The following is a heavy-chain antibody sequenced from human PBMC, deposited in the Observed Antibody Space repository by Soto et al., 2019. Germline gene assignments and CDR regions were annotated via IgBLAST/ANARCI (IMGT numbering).Heavy chain of an antibody. Sequence: QITLKESGPTLVTPTQTLTLTCTASGLSFGTSGVGVGWIRQPPGKALEWLALIYWNDDQRYSPSLKSSLTSTKDTSKNQVVLTMTNVDPVDTATYYCASMTTVATAAFDIWCQGIMVTVPS. V-gene: IGHV2-5*01. D-gene: IGHD4-17*01. J-gene: IGHJ3*02. CDR2: IYWNDDQ. CDR3: ASMTTVATAAFDI. CDR1: GLSFGTSGVG.